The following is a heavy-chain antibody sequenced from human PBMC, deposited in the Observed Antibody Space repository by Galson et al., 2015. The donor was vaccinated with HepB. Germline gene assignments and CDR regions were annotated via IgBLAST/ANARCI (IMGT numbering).Heavy chain of an antibody. CDR1: GGTFSSYA. Sequence: SGGTFSSYAISWVRQAPGQGLEWMGGIIPIFGTANYAQKSQGRVTITADKSTSTAYMELSSLRSEDTAVYYCARALRSSGYNTWGQGTLVTVSS. D-gene: IGHD3-22*01. J-gene: IGHJ5*02. V-gene: IGHV1-69*06. CDR3: ARALRSSGYNT. CDR2: IIPIFGTA.